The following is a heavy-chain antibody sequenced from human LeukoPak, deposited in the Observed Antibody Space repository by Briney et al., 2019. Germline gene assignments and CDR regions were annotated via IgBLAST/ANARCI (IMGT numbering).Heavy chain of an antibody. Sequence: SVKVSCKASGFXFTSSAIQWVRQARGQRLEWIGWIVVGSGNTNYAQKFQERVTITRDMSTSTAYMELSSLRSEDTAVYYCAADRIAAAGSYVAWGQGTLVTVSS. V-gene: IGHV1-58*02. J-gene: IGHJ4*02. CDR3: AADRIAAAGSYVA. CDR1: GFXFTSSA. D-gene: IGHD6-13*01. CDR2: IVVGSGNT.